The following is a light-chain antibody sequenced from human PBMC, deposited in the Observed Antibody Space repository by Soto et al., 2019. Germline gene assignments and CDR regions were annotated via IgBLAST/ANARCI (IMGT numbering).Light chain of an antibody. CDR2: DAS. CDR1: QSISSW. CDR3: QQYGSSPLFT. Sequence: DIQMTQSPSTLSASVGDRVTITCRASQSISSWLAWYQQKPGKAPKLLIYDASSLESGVPSRFSGTASGTEFNFTISSLQPDDFATYYCQQYGSSPLFTFGPRTKVDIK. V-gene: IGKV1-5*01. J-gene: IGKJ3*01.